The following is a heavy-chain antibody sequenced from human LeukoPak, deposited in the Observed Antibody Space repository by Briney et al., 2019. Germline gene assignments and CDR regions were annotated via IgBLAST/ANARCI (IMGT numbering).Heavy chain of an antibody. Sequence: SETLSLTCTVSGDSISNYYWSWIRQTPGKGLEWIGHIHTSGSTYYNPSLKSRVTISVDTSKNQFSLKLSSVTAADTAVYFCARGYYDTSAYSNPFDFWGQGTLVTVSS. J-gene: IGHJ4*02. V-gene: IGHV4-4*09. D-gene: IGHD3-22*01. CDR1: GDSISNYY. CDR2: IHTSGST. CDR3: ARGYYDTSAYSNPFDF.